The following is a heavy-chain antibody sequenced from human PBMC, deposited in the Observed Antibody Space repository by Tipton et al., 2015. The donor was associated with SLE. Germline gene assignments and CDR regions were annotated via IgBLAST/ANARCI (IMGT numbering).Heavy chain of an antibody. D-gene: IGHD1-26*01. CDR2: IYYSGST. CDR1: GGSISSHY. V-gene: IGHV4-59*11. CDR3: ASYGGSYLFAAEYYFDY. J-gene: IGHJ4*02. Sequence: LRLSCTVSGGSISSHYWSWIRQPPGKGLEWIGYIYYSGSTNYNPSLKSRVTISVDTSKNQFSLKLSSVTAADTAVYYCASYGGSYLFAAEYYFDYWGQGTLVTVSS.